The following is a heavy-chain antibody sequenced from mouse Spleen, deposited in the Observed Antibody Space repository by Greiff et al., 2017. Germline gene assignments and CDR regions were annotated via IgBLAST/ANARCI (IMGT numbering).Heavy chain of an antibody. CDR1: GYTFTSYW. D-gene: IGHD4-1*01. Sequence: QVHVKQSGAELAKPGASVKLSCKASGYTFTSYWMHWVKQRPGQGLEWIGYINPSSGYTKYNQKFKDKATLTADKSSSTAYMQLSSLTYEDSAVYYCARELTGNAMDYWGQGTSVTVSS. CDR3: ARELTGNAMDY. J-gene: IGHJ4*01. V-gene: IGHV1-7*01. CDR2: INPSSGYT.